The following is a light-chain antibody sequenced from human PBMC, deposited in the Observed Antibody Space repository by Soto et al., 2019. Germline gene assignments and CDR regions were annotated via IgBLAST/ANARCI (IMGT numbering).Light chain of an antibody. J-gene: IGLJ3*02. CDR1: SSNIGAGYD. CDR3: QSYDSSLSGPSWV. V-gene: IGLV1-40*01. Sequence: QSVLTQPPSVSAAPGQRVTISCTGSSSNIGAGYDVHWYQQLPGTAPKLLIYGNSNRPSGVPDRFSGSKSGTSASLAITGLQAEDEADYYCQSYDSSLSGPSWVFGGGTKVTVL. CDR2: GNS.